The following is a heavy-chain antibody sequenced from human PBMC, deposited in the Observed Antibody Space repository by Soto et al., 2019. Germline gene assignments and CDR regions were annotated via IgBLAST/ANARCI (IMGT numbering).Heavy chain of an antibody. J-gene: IGHJ5*02. Sequence: GGSLRLSCAASGFTFSNYGMHWVRQAPGKGLEWVALIWYDGSNKYYADSVKGRFTISRDNSKNTLYLQMNSLGVEDTAVYYCARDSYPQLLSRYNWFDPWGQGTLVTISS. CDR3: ARDSYPQLLSRYNWFDP. CDR2: IWYDGSNK. D-gene: IGHD2-2*01. CDR1: GFTFSNYG. V-gene: IGHV3-33*01.